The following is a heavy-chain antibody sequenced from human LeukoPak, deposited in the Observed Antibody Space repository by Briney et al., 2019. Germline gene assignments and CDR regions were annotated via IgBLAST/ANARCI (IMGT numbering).Heavy chain of an antibody. CDR1: GFTFSSYA. D-gene: IGHD3-22*01. Sequence: GGSLRLSCAASGFTFSSYAMHWVRQAPGKGLEWVAVISYDGSNKYYADSVKGRFTISRDNSKNTLYLQMNSLRAEDTAVYYCARAPPMYYYDSSGYSSGIDYWGRGTLVTVSS. V-gene: IGHV3-30-3*01. CDR2: ISYDGSNK. J-gene: IGHJ4*02. CDR3: ARAPPMYYYDSSGYSSGIDY.